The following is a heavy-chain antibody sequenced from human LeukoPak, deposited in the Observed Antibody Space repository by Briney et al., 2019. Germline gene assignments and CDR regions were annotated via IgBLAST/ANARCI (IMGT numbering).Heavy chain of an antibody. J-gene: IGHJ5*02. D-gene: IGHD5-12*01. CDR2: IFHTGRT. Sequence: SETLSLTCKVSGYSIGRDYYWAWLRQPPGKGLEWIGSIFHTGRTVYNPSYESRLTISMDTSKNEFLLRLNSVTAADTAVYFCARDGGYPTTDEGFDPWGLGTLVTVSS. CDR3: ARDGGYPTTDEGFDP. V-gene: IGHV4-38-2*02. CDR1: GYSIGRDYY.